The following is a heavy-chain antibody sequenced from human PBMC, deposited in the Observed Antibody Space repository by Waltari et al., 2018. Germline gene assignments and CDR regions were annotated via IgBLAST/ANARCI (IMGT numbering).Heavy chain of an antibody. D-gene: IGHD3-3*01. CDR1: GFASSNYN. J-gene: IGHJ6*03. V-gene: IGHV3-21*06. CDR2: ISGSGTYI. Sequence: EVQLVESGGGLVKPGGSLRLSCAACGFASSNYNMNWVRQAPGKGLEWVSSISGSGTYIYYSDSVKGRFTISRDNAKNSLFLQRNSLRAEDTAVYYCARENLGVIIFHYYFMDVWGKGTTVTISS. CDR3: ARENLGVIIFHYYFMDV.